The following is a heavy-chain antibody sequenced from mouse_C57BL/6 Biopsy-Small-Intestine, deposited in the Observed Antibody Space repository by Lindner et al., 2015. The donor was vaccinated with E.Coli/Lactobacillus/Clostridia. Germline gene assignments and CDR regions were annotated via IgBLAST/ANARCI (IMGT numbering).Heavy chain of an antibody. CDR1: GYTFTSYG. J-gene: IGHJ2*01. Sequence: VQLQESGAEPARPGASVKLSCKASGYTFTSYGISWVKQRTGQGLEWIGEIYPRSGNTYYNEKFKGKATLTADKSSSTAYMELRSLTSEDSAVYFCASYGNYVVRYYFDYWGQGTTLTVSS. D-gene: IGHD2-1*01. CDR3: ASYGNYVVRYYFDY. V-gene: IGHV1-81*01. CDR2: IYPRSGNT.